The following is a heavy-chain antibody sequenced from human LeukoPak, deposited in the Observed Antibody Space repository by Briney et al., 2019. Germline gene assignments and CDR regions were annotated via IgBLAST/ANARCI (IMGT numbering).Heavy chain of an antibody. D-gene: IGHD3-22*01. J-gene: IGHJ6*02. CDR2: ISAYNGNT. Sequence: GASVKVSCKASGYTFTSYGISWVRQAPGQGLEWMGWISAYNGNTNYAQKLQGRVTMTTDTSTSTAYMELRSLRSDDTAVYYCASITMIVVVITLGYYGMDVWGQGTTVTVSS. CDR1: GYTFTSYG. CDR3: ASITMIVVVITLGYYGMDV. V-gene: IGHV1-18*01.